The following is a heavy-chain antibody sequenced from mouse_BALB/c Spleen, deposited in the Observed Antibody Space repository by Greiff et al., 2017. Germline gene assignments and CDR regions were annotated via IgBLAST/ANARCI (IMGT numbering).Heavy chain of an antibody. CDR1: GYAFSSSW. D-gene: IGHD3-2*01. Sequence: QVQLQQSGLELVKPGASVKISCKASGYAFSSSWMNWVKQRPGQGLEWIGRIYPGDGDTNYNGKFKGKATLTADKSSSTAYMQLSSLTSVDSAVYFCARSGQLGLFAYWGQGTLVTVSA. J-gene: IGHJ3*01. CDR3: ARSGQLGLFAY. CDR2: IYPGDGDT. V-gene: IGHV1-82*01.